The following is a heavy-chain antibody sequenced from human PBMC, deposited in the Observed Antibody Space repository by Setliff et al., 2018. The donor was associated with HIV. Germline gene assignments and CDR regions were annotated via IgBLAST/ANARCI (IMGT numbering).Heavy chain of an antibody. D-gene: IGHD2-21*01. CDR3: ARSGCGGEPCYSSRGWFDP. CDR2: IYHSGST. V-gene: IGHV4-61*02. Sequence: PSETLSLTCSVSGGSISSGSYYWNWIRQPAGKGLEWIGRIYHSGSTYYNPALKSRVTISVDTSKNQFSLKLSSVTAADTAVYYCARSGCGGEPCYSSRGWFDPWGQGTLVTVSS. CDR1: GGSISSGSYY. J-gene: IGHJ5*02.